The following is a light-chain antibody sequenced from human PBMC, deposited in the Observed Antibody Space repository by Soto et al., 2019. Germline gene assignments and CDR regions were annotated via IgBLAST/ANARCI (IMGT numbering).Light chain of an antibody. Sequence: QSALTQPTSVSGSPGQSITISCTGTSSDVGGYNYVSWYQQHPGKAPKLMIYDVSDRPSGVSNRFSGSKSGNTASLTISGLQAEDEADYFCSSNTSSNTYLLGTGTK. CDR1: SSDVGGYNY. CDR3: SSNTSSNTYL. V-gene: IGLV2-14*01. J-gene: IGLJ1*01. CDR2: DVS.